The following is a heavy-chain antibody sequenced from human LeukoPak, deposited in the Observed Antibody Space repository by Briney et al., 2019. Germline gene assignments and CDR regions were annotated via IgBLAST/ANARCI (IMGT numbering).Heavy chain of an antibody. J-gene: IGHJ1*01. CDR2: VYYTGST. CDR3: ATYNYYDSSGYSGDEYFQH. V-gene: IGHV4-61*01. D-gene: IGHD3-22*01. Sequence: SETLSLTCTVSGGSISSSSYYWSWVRQPPGKGLEWIGFVYYTGSTNYSPSLKSRVTISVDTSKNQFSLKLRSVTAADTAVYYCATYNYYDSSGYSGDEYFQHWGQGTLVTVSS. CDR1: GGSISSSSYY.